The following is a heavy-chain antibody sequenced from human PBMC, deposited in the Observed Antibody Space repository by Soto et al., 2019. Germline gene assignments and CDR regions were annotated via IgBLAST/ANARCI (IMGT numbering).Heavy chain of an antibody. D-gene: IGHD3-3*01. CDR1: GFTFDDYA. V-gene: IGHV3-9*01. Sequence: GGSLRLSCAASGFTFDDYAMHWVRQAPGKGLEWVSGISWNSGTIDYADSVKGRFTISRDNAKSSLYLQMNSLRAEDTAFYYCAKGGGTIFGVVTGDGFEIWGQGTMVTVSS. J-gene: IGHJ3*02. CDR2: ISWNSGTI. CDR3: AKGGGTIFGVVTGDGFEI.